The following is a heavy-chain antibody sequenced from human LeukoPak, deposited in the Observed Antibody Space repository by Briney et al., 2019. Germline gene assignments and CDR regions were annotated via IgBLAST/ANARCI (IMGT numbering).Heavy chain of an antibody. V-gene: IGHV4-59*01. J-gene: IGHJ2*01. D-gene: IGHD5-18*01. CDR2: IYYTGST. Sequence: SETLSLTCTVSGGSISSYYWSWIRQPPGKGLEWIGYIYYTGSTSYNPSLRSRVTMSADTSKNQFSLKLSSVTAADTAVYYCARGHVDTAMVTLGWYFDLWGRGTLVTVSS. CDR3: ARGHVDTAMVTLGWYFDL. CDR1: GGSISSYY.